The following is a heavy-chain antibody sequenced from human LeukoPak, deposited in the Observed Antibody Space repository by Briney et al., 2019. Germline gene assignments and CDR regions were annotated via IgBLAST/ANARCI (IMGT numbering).Heavy chain of an antibody. D-gene: IGHD3-3*01. CDR1: GFTFSSYA. Sequence: GGSLRLSCAASGFTFSSYAMHWVRQAPGKGLEWVAVISYDGSNKYYADSVKGRFTISRDNSKNTLYLQMNSLRAEDTAVYYCARDREWDYFDYWGQGTLVTVSS. CDR3: ARDREWDYFDY. J-gene: IGHJ4*02. CDR2: ISYDGSNK. V-gene: IGHV3-30-3*01.